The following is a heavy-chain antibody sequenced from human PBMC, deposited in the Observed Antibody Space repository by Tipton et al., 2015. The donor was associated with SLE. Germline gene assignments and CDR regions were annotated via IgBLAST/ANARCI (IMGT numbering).Heavy chain of an antibody. Sequence: TLSLTCAVYGGSFSGYYWSWIRQPPGKGLEWIGEINHSGSTNYNPSLKSRVTISVDTSKNQSSLKLSSVTAADTAVYYCARVGWLVHVDYWGQGTLVTVSS. J-gene: IGHJ4*02. V-gene: IGHV4-34*01. CDR2: INHSGST. CDR1: GGSFSGYY. D-gene: IGHD6-19*01. CDR3: ARVGWLVHVDY.